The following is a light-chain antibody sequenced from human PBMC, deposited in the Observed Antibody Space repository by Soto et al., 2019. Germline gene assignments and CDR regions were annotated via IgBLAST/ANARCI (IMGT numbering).Light chain of an antibody. Sequence: EIVLTQSPGTLSLSPGERATLSCRASQSVSSTYLAWYQQKPGQAPGLLLYGAYNRASGTPDRSSGSGSGTDLTLTITRMGPEAVAVDDCQLHGNSPPGYTFGPGTRLEIK. CDR2: GAY. CDR1: QSVSSTY. J-gene: IGKJ2*01. V-gene: IGKV3-20*01. CDR3: QLHGNSPPGYT.